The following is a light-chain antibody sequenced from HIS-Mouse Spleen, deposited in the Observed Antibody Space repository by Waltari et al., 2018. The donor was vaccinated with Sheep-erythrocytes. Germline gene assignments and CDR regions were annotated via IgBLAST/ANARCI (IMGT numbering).Light chain of an antibody. CDR1: QGISSY. Sequence: AIRMTQSPSSLSASTGDRVTITCRASQGISSYLAWYQQKPWKATKLLIYAASTLQSGVSSRFSGSGSGTDFTLTISCLQSEDFATYYCHQYYSYPYTFGQGTKLEIK. J-gene: IGKJ2*01. CDR2: AAS. CDR3: HQYYSYPYT. V-gene: IGKV1-8*01.